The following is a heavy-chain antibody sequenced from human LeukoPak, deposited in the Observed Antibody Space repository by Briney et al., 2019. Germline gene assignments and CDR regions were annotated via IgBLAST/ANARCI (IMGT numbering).Heavy chain of an antibody. CDR1: GGSISSYY. D-gene: IGHD3-16*01. CDR2: IYYSGST. Sequence: PSETLSLTCTVSGGSISSYYWSWLRQPPGKGLEWIGYIYYSGSTNYNPSLKSRVTISVDTSKNQFSLKLSSVTAADTAVYYCARHWGSGTDDYYGMDVWGQGTTVTVSS. CDR3: ARHWGSGTDDYYGMDV. J-gene: IGHJ6*02. V-gene: IGHV4-59*08.